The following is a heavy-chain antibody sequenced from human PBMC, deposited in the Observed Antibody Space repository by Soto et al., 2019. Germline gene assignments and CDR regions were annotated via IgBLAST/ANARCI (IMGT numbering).Heavy chain of an antibody. CDR1: GFIFSDHW. CDR2: IKQDGSET. Sequence: EVYLVESGGDLVQPGGSLRLSCAASGFIFSDHWMNWVRQAPGKGLEGVATIKQDGSETKYVESVRGRFTISRDNAKNSLYLQMNTLRAEDTAVYYCAGGTGWLTDKWGQGTLVAVSS. D-gene: IGHD5-18*01. CDR3: AGGTGWLTDK. J-gene: IGHJ4*02. V-gene: IGHV3-7*04.